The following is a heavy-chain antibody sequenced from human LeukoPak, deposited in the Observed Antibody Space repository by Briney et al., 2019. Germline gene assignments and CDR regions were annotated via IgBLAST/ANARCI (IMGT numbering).Heavy chain of an antibody. V-gene: IGHV3-74*01. J-gene: IGHJ4*02. CDR2: LPPDELGI. CDR3: VGTIASRGSEY. CDR1: GFTFSNAW. Sequence: GGSLRLSCAASGFTFSNAWMSWVRQAPGMGLVWVSRLPPDELGIIYADSVKGRFTVSRDNAKNTVYLQMNNLRVDDTTMYYCVGTIASRGSEYWGQGALVTVSS. D-gene: IGHD6-6*01.